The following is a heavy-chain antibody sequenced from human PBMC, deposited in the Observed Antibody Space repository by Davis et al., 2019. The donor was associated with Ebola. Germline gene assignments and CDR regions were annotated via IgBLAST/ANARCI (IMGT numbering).Heavy chain of an antibody. Sequence: GGSLRLSCAASGFTFSDYGMHWVRQAPGKGLEWVALSWYDGSRQYYADSVKGRFTVSRDNSKNTLYLQMDSLRAEDTAMYYCARDTWYSGDDNGGDWGQGTLVTVSS. CDR1: GFTFSDYG. V-gene: IGHV3-33*08. CDR2: SWYDGSRQ. D-gene: IGHD1-26*01. CDR3: ARDTWYSGDDNGGD. J-gene: IGHJ4*02.